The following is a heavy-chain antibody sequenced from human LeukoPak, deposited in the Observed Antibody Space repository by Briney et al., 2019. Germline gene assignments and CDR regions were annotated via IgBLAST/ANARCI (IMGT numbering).Heavy chain of an antibody. Sequence: SVKASCKASGGTFSSYAISWVRQAPGQGLEWMGGIIPIFGTANYAQKFQGRVTITADESTSTAYMELSSLRSEDTAVYYCARGRDYYDSSYYFDYWGQGTLVTVSS. CDR1: GGTFSSYA. V-gene: IGHV1-69*13. CDR3: ARGRDYYDSSYYFDY. D-gene: IGHD3-22*01. J-gene: IGHJ4*02. CDR2: IIPIFGTA.